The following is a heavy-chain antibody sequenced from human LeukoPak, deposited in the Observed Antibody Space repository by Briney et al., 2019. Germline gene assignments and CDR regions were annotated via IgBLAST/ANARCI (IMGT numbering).Heavy chain of an antibody. CDR2: IYYSGST. V-gene: IGHV4-59*12. J-gene: IGHJ6*02. CDR3: ARADRYYYGMDV. CDR1: GGSISSYY. Sequence: SETPSLTCTVSGGSISSYYWSWIRQPPGKGLEWIGYIYYSGSTNYNPSLKSRVTISVDTSKNQLSLKLNSVTAADTAVYYCARADRYYYGMDVWGQGTTVTVSS.